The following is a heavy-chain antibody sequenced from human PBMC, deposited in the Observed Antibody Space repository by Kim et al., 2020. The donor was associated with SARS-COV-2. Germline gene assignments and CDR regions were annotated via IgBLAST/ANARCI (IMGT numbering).Heavy chain of an antibody. CDR2: ISSSGSTI. J-gene: IGHJ2*01. CDR1: GFTFSSYE. V-gene: IGHV3-48*03. Sequence: GGSLRLSCAASGFTFSSYEMNWVRQAPGKGLEWVSYISSSGSTIYYADSVKGRFTISRDNAKNSLYLQMNSLRAEDTAVYYCARGGEYSGSYYVGWYFDLWGRGTLVTVSS. CDR3: ARGGEYSGSYYVGWYFDL. D-gene: IGHD1-26*01.